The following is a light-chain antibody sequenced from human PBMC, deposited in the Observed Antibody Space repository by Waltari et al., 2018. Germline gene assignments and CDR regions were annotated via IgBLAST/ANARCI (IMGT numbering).Light chain of an antibody. V-gene: IGKV3-20*01. Sequence: EIVLTQSPGPLSLSPGERATLSCRARQNLGRYLVWYHQKPGQAPRLLIYEASRRATGIPDRFSGIGSGTDFSLTISRLEPEDFAIYYCQNHERLPATFGQGTKVEIK. J-gene: IGKJ1*01. CDR1: QNLGRY. CDR3: QNHERLPAT. CDR2: EAS.